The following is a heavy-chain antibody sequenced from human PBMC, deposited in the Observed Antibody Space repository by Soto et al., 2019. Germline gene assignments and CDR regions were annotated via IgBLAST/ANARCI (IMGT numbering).Heavy chain of an antibody. D-gene: IGHD6-13*01. Sequence: PSETLSLTFPAPGYSISSGYYWGWLMQPPGKGLEWIGCIYHSGSTYYSPSLKSRVTMSVDTSKNQFSLKLSSVTAPDTAVYYCARDLIAAAGTGYYYYGMEVWGQGSTVT. J-gene: IGHJ6*02. CDR3: ARDLIAAAGTGYYYYGMEV. V-gene: IGHV4-38-2*02. CDR2: IYHSGST. CDR1: GYSISSGYY.